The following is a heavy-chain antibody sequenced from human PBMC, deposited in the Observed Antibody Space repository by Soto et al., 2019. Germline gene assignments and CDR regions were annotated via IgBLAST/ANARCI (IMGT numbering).Heavy chain of an antibody. CDR3: ANDQGGRGLYYYYGMDV. CDR2: ISSSGGTT. D-gene: IGHD3-10*01. J-gene: IGHJ6*02. CDR1: GFTFSSYA. V-gene: IGHV3-23*01. Sequence: HPGGSLRLSCAASGFTFSSYAMSWVRQAPGKGLEWVSTISSSGGTTYYADSVKGRFTISRDNSKNTLYLQMNSLRAEDTAVYYCANDQGGRGLYYYYGMDVWGQGTTVTVSS.